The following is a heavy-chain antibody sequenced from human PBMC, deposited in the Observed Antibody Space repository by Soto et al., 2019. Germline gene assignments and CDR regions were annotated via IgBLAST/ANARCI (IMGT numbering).Heavy chain of an antibody. J-gene: IGHJ5*02. D-gene: IGHD6-19*01. CDR1: GGSISSGGYY. CDR3: ARCRRDLYSSGWNWFDP. Sequence: SDTLSLTCTVSGGSISSGGYYWSWIRQHPGKGLEWIGYIYYSGSTNYNPSLKSRVTISVDTSKNQFSLKLSSVTAADTAVYYCARCRRDLYSSGWNWFDPWGQGTLVTVSS. CDR2: IYYSGST. V-gene: IGHV4-61*08.